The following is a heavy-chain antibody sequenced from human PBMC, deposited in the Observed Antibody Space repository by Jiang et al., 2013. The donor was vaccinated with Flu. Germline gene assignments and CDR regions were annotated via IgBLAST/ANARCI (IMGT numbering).Heavy chain of an antibody. Sequence: GPGLVKPSGTLSLTCAVSGGSISSSNWWSWVRQPPGKGLEWIGEIYHSGSTNYNPSLKSRVTISVDKSKNQFSLKLSSVTAADTAVYYCARLKQDYLETSGSYGNYWGQGTLVTVSS. CDR2: IYHSGST. CDR1: GGSISSSNW. D-gene: IGHD1-26*01. V-gene: IGHV4-4*02. J-gene: IGHJ4*02. CDR3: ARLKQDYLETSGSYGNY.